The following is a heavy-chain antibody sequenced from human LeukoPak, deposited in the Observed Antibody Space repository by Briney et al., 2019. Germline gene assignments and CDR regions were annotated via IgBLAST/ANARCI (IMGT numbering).Heavy chain of an antibody. Sequence: SSQTLSLICTVSGGSISSGDYYWSWIRQPPGKGLEWIGYIYYSGSTKYNLSLKSRVTISVDTSKNQLSLKLSSVTAADTAVYYCARGEYGLFDYWGQGTLVTVSS. J-gene: IGHJ4*02. CDR2: IYYSGST. CDR1: GGSISSGDYY. V-gene: IGHV4-61*08. CDR3: ARGEYGLFDY. D-gene: IGHD2/OR15-2a*01.